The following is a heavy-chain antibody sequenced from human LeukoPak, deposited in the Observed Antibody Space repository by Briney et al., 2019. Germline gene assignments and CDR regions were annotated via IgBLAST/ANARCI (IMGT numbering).Heavy chain of an antibody. CDR3: ARGYSYGYDY. J-gene: IGHJ4*02. CDR2: ISSSGGTI. V-gene: IGHV3-48*03. D-gene: IGHD5-18*01. CDR1: GFTFSSYE. Sequence: GGSLRLSCAASGFTFSSYEMNWVRQAPGKGLEWVSYISSSGGTIYYADSVKGRFTISRDNAKNSLYLQMNSLRAEDTAVYYCARGYSYGYDYWGQGTLVTVSS.